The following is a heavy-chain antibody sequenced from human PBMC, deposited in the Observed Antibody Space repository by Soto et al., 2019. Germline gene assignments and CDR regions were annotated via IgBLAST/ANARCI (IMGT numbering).Heavy chain of an antibody. J-gene: IGHJ3*02. V-gene: IGHV4-39*01. CDR3: AADPGSYLVFAFAI. CDR2: IYYSGST. CDR1: GGSISSSSYY. D-gene: IGHD3-10*01. Sequence: QLQLQESGPGLVKPSETLSLTCTVSGGSISSSSYYWGWIRQPPGKGLEWIGSIYYSGSTYYNPSLKSRVTISVDTSKNQFSLKLSSVTAADTAVYYCAADPGSYLVFAFAIWGQGTMVTVSS.